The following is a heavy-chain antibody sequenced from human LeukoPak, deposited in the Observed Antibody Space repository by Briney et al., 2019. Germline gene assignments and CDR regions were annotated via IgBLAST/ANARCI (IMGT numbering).Heavy chain of an antibody. CDR3: ARSSTTDANHYYYYYMDV. D-gene: IGHD2-2*01. J-gene: IGHJ6*03. Sequence: SETLSLTCTVSGGSISSSSYYWGWIRQPPGKGLEWIGSIYYSGSTYYNPSLKSRVTISVDTSKNQFSLKLSSVTAADTAVYYCARSSTTDANHYYYYYMDVWGRGTTVTVSS. V-gene: IGHV4-39*07. CDR2: IYYSGST. CDR1: GGSISSSSYY.